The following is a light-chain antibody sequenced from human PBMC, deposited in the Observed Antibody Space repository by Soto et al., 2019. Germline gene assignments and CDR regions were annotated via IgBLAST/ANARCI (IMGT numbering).Light chain of an antibody. Sequence: DIQMTQSPSSLSASVGDRVTITCQASQDISNYLNWYQQKPGKAPKLLIYDASNLEIGVPSRFSGSGSETDFTFTITSLQPEDVATYYCQQYDNLPITFGQGTRLEIK. CDR3: QQYDNLPIT. CDR1: QDISNY. V-gene: IGKV1-33*01. CDR2: DAS. J-gene: IGKJ5*01.